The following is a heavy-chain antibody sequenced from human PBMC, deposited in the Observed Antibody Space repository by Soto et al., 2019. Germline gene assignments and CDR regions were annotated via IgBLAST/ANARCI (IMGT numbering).Heavy chain of an antibody. D-gene: IGHD2-21*01. CDR1: GGSISSGGYS. CDR3: ARGNVVAIDY. Sequence: SETLSLTCAVSGGSISSGGYSWSWIRQPPGKGLEWIGYIYHGGSTYYNPSLKSRVTISVDRSKNQFSLKLSSVTAADTAVYYCARGNVVAIDYWGQGTLVTVSS. J-gene: IGHJ4*02. V-gene: IGHV4-30-2*01. CDR2: IYHGGST.